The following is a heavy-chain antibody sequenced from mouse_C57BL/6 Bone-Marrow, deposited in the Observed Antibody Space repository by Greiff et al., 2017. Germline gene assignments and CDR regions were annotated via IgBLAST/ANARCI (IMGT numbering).Heavy chain of an antibody. V-gene: IGHV5-17*01. CDR2: ISSGSSTI. Sequence: EVKLMESGGGLVKPGGSLKLSCAASGFTFSDYGMHWVRQAPETGLEWVAYISSGSSTIYYADTVKGRFTISRDTAKNTLFLQMTSLRSEDKAMYYCARNRGYAMDYWGQGTSVTVSS. J-gene: IGHJ4*01. CDR1: GFTFSDYG. CDR3: ARNRGYAMDY.